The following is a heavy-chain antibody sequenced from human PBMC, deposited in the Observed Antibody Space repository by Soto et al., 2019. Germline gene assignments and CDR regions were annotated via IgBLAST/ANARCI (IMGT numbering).Heavy chain of an antibody. J-gene: IGHJ6*02. Sequence: GESLKISCKGSGYSFTSYWIGWVRQMPGKGLEWMGIIYPGDSDTRYSPSFQGQVTISADKSISTAYLQWSSLKASDTAMYYCARNPTNTVTYYYYGMDVWGQGNTVTVSS. CDR1: GYSFTSYW. D-gene: IGHD4-4*01. V-gene: IGHV5-51*01. CDR2: IYPGDSDT. CDR3: ARNPTNTVTYYYYGMDV.